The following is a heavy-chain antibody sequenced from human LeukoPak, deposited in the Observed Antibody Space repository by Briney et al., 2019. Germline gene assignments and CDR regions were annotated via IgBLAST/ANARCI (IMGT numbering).Heavy chain of an antibody. CDR3: AKGMSATSGYLELEY. Sequence: GGSLRLSCAASGFTFSSYAMTWVRQSPGKGLEWVSSINGSGGNTYSADSVKGRCTISRDNSKNTLYLQMNSLRAEDTAVYYCAKGMSATSGYLELEYWGQGTLVSVSS. CDR1: GFTFSSYA. D-gene: IGHD3-22*01. J-gene: IGHJ4*02. V-gene: IGHV3-23*01. CDR2: INGSGGNT.